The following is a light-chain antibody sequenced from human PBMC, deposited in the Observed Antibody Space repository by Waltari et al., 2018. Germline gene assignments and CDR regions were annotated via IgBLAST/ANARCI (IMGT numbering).Light chain of an antibody. CDR2: EGS. V-gene: IGLV2-23*01. J-gene: IGLJ3*02. CDR3: CSDAGAV. Sequence: QSALTQPASVSGSPGQSITISCTGTSSGVGTYNLVSWYQQHPGKAPKLMIYEGSKRPSGVSNRFSGSKSGNTASLTISGLQAEDEADYYCCSDAGAVFGGGTKLTIL. CDR1: SSGVGTYNL.